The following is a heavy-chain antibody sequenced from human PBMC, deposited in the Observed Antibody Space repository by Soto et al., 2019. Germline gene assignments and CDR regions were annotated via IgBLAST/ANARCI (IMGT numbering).Heavy chain of an antibody. J-gene: IGHJ5*02. CDR3: ARGYCSGGSCRNWFDP. Sequence: QVQLVQSGAEVKKPGSSVKVSCKASGGTFSSYAISWVRQAPGQGLEWMGGIIPIFGTANYAQKFQGRVTIPADESTSTAYMELSSLRSEETAVYYCARGYCSGGSCRNWFDPWGQGTLVTVSS. CDR2: IIPIFGTA. V-gene: IGHV1-69*01. D-gene: IGHD2-15*01. CDR1: GGTFSSYA.